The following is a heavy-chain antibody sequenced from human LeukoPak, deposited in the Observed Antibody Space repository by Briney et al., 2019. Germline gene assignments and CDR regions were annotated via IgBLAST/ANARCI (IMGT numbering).Heavy chain of an antibody. CDR2: IYHSGTT. V-gene: IGHV4-30-4*08. D-gene: IGHD2-2*01. CDR1: GGSISSGDYY. Sequence: PSETLSLTCTVSGGSISSGDYYWTWIRQSPGKGLEWIGDIYHSGTTNYNPSLRSRLTISVDTSKNQFSLKLRSVTAADTAVYYCVRDTRGYCTSSSCNRRDYWGQGTLVTVSS. J-gene: IGHJ4*02. CDR3: VRDTRGYCTSSSCNRRDY.